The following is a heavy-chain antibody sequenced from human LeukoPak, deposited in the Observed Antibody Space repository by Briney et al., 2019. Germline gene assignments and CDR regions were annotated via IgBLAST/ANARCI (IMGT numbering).Heavy chain of an antibody. J-gene: IGHJ6*03. CDR3: ARDSGDGYNYYYYYYMDV. CDR1: GFTFSSYA. D-gene: IGHD5-24*01. CDR2: ISYDGSNK. Sequence: PGGSLRLSCAASGFTFSSYAMHWVRQAPGKGLEWVAVISYDGSNKYYADSVKGRFTISRDNSKNTLYPQMNSLRAEDTAVYYCARDSGDGYNYYYYYYMDVWGKGTTVTVSS. V-gene: IGHV3-30*01.